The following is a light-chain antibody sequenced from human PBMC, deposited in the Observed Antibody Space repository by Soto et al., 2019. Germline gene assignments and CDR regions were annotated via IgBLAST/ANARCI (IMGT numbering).Light chain of an antibody. CDR3: QQYNSYPWT. CDR1: QNIRTS. Sequence: DIQMTQSPSSLSASVGDRVIITCRASQNIRTSLNWYQQKPGKAPKLLIYKASTLESGVPSNFSGSGSGTEFTLTISSLQPEDFATYYCQQYNSYPWTFGQGTKVDVK. CDR2: KAS. V-gene: IGKV1-5*03. J-gene: IGKJ1*01.